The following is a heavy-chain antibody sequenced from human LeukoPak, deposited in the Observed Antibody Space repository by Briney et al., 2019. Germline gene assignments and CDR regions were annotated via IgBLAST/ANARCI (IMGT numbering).Heavy chain of an antibody. CDR2: INHSGST. V-gene: IGHV4-34*01. J-gene: IGHJ5*02. CDR1: GGSFSGYY. D-gene: IGHD3-16*01. CDR3: ARFTPQGYGWGGYNRFDP. Sequence: SETLSLTCAVYGGSFSGYYWSWIRQPPGKGLEWIGEINHSGSTNYNPSLKSRVTISVDTSKNQFSLNLTSVTAADTAVYYCARFTPQGYGWGGYNRFDPWGQGTLVTVSS.